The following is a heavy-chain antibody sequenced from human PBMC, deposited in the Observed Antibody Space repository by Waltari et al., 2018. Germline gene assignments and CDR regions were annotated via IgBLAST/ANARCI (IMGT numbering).Heavy chain of an antibody. Sequence: EVQLVESGGGLVQPGGSLRLSCAASGCTFSSYEMNWVRLAPGTGLEWVSYISSSGSTIYYADSVKGRFTISRDNAKNSLYLQMNSLRAEDTAVYYCARDYDSSLVFSYYYYYGMDVWGQGTTVTVSS. D-gene: IGHD3-22*01. CDR3: ARDYDSSLVFSYYYYYGMDV. CDR1: GCTFSSYE. CDR2: ISSSGSTI. J-gene: IGHJ6*02. V-gene: IGHV3-48*03.